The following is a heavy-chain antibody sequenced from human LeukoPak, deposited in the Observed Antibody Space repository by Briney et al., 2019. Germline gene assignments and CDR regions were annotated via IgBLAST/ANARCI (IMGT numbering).Heavy chain of an antibody. CDR2: IYDSGST. V-gene: IGHV4-59*01. CDR3: ARSGSGSGTFYNSAYYYYGLDV. D-gene: IGHD3-10*01. CDR1: GGSISSYY. Sequence: PSETLSLTCTVSGGSISSYYWSWVRHPPGQGLEWIGYIYDSGSTNYNPSLKSRVTISEDTSKNQLSLTLSSVTAADTAVYYCARSGSGSGTFYNSAYYYYGLDVWGQGTTVTVSS. J-gene: IGHJ6*02.